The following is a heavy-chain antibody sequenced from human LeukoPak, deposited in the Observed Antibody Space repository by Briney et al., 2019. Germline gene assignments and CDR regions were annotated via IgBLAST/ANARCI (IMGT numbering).Heavy chain of an antibody. Sequence: PGGSLRLSCAASGSTFSDYYMSWIRQAPGKGLEWVSYISSSSSYTNYADSVKGRFTISRDNAKNSLYLQMNSLRAEDTAVYYCAREGCSGGSCYSFFDYWGQGTLVTVSS. D-gene: IGHD2-15*01. J-gene: IGHJ4*02. CDR1: GSTFSDYY. CDR3: AREGCSGGSCYSFFDY. V-gene: IGHV3-11*06. CDR2: ISSSSSYT.